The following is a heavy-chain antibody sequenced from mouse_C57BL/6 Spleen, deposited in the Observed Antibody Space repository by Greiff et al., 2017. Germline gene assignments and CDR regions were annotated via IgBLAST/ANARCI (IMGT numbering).Heavy chain of an antibody. CDR2: IHPNSGST. V-gene: IGHV1-64*01. D-gene: IGHD2-1*01. CDR3: ARGDYYGNPMDY. J-gene: IGHJ4*01. Sequence: VQLQQSGAELVKPGASVKLSCKASGYTFTSYWMHWVKQRPGPGLAWIGMIHPNSGSTNYNEKFKSKATLTVDKSSSTAYMQLSSLTSEDSAVYYCARGDYYGNPMDYWGQGTSVTVSS. CDR1: GYTFTSYW.